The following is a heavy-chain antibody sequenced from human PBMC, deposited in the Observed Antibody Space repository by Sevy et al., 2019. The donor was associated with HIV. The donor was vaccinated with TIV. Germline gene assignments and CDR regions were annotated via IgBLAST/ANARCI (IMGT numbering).Heavy chain of an antibody. D-gene: IGHD3-22*01. J-gene: IGHJ4*02. Sequence: GGSLRLSCAASGFTFSSYSMHWVRQAPGKGLEWVSSINSISTYIYYADSVKGRFTISRDNAKNSLYLQMNSLRAEDTAVYYCARGPDYYDSSGYYYQWGQGTLLTVSS. CDR2: INSISTYI. CDR1: GFTFSSYS. V-gene: IGHV3-21*01. CDR3: ARGPDYYDSSGYYYQ.